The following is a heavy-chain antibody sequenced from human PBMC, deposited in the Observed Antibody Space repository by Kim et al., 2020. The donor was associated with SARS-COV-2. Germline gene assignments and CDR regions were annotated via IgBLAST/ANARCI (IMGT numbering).Heavy chain of an antibody. Sequence: GGSLRLSCAASGFTFSSYAMSWVRQAPGKGLEWVSAISGSGGSTYYADSVKGRFTISRDNSKNTLYLQMNSLRAEDTAVYYCAKAIIPYKQWLTQGMDGWGQGTTVAVPS. J-gene: IGHJ6*02. D-gene: IGHD6-19*01. CDR3: AKAIIPYKQWLTQGMDG. CDR1: GFTFSSYA. CDR2: ISGSGGST. V-gene: IGHV3-23*01.